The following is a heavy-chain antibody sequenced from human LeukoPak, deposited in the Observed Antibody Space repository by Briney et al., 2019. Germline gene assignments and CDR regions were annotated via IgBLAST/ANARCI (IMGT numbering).Heavy chain of an antibody. CDR1: GFSFSGYS. CDR2: ISSGSSNI. V-gene: IGHV3-21*04. CDR3: AKVGLRAHYYYYMDV. J-gene: IGHJ6*03. Sequence: PGGSLRLSCAASGFSFSGYSMNWVRQAPGKGLEWVSSISSGSSNIYYADSVKGRFTISRDNSKNTLYLQMNSLRAEDTAVYYCAKVGLRAHYYYYMDVWGKGTTVTVSS.